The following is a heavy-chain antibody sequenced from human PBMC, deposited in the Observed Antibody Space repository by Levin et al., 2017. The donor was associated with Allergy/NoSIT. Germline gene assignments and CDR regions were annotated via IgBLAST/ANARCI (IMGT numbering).Heavy chain of an antibody. CDR2: IYYSGIT. D-gene: IGHD2-15*01. CDR3: ARGYCSGGRCYDY. CDR1: GGSISSSSYY. Sequence: SETLSLTCTVSGGSISSSSYYWGWIRQPPGKGLEWIGSIYYSGITYYNPSLKSRVTISVDTSKNQFSLKLSSVTAADTAVYYCARGYCSGGRCYDYWGQGTLVTVSS. J-gene: IGHJ4*02. V-gene: IGHV4-39*01.